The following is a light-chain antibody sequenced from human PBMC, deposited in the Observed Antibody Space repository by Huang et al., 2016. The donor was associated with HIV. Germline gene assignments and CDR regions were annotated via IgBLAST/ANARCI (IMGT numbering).Light chain of an antibody. CDR2: GAS. CDR1: QSVSSN. CDR3: QQYNDWPPYT. J-gene: IGKJ2*01. V-gene: IGKV3-15*01. Sequence: EIVMTQSPATLSVSPGERATLSCRASQSVSSNLAWYQQKPGQAPRLLIYGASTRATGSPARFSGSGSATEFTLTITSLQSEDFAVYYCQQYNDWPPYTFGQGTKLEIK.